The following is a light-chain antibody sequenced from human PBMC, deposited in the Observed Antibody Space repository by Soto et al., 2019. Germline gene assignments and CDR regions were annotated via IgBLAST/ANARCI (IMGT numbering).Light chain of an antibody. CDR3: QKYSSVPV. J-gene: IGKJ3*01. CDR2: AAS. Sequence: DIQMTQSPTSLSASVGDRVTITCRASQGIRNFVAWYQQKTGKAPKLLIYAASTLQSGVPSRFSGSGSGTDFTLTINSLQPEDVATYSCQKYSSVPVFGPGTKVEI. CDR1: QGIRNF. V-gene: IGKV1-27*01.